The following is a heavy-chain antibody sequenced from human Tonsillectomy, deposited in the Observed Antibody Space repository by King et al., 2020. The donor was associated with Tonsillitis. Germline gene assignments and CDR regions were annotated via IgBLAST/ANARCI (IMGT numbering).Heavy chain of an antibody. CDR1: GGSIPSGDYY. CDR3: ARRIVVGPDVAFDP. J-gene: IGHJ5*02. D-gene: IGHD2-21*01. Sequence: VQLQESGPGLVKPSQTLSLTCTVSGGSIPSGDYYCSCIRQPPGKGLGCIGYLYYSGSTYYRPSLTSRVAISVGPSKNQFSLKLSSVSAADTAVYYCARRIVVGPDVAFDPWGQGTLVTVSS. CDR2: LYYSGST. V-gene: IGHV4-30-4*01.